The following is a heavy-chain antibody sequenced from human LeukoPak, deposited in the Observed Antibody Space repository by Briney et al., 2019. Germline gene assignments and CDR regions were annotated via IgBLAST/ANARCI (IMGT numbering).Heavy chain of an antibody. Sequence: SETLSLACTVSGDSISSSNYYWGWIRQPPGKGLEWIGSISNGGNIYYNPSLKSRVTISVDTSENQFSLKLSSVTAADTAVYYCARRPPASGADWFDPWGQGTLVTVSS. CDR2: ISNGGNI. J-gene: IGHJ5*02. CDR3: ARRPPASGADWFDP. CDR1: GDSISSSNYY. V-gene: IGHV4-39*01. D-gene: IGHD1-26*01.